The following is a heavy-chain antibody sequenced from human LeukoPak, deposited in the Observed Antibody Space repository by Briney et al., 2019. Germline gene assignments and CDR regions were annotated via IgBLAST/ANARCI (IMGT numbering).Heavy chain of an antibody. D-gene: IGHD2-21*01. CDR3: AREIVRGHYYYGMDV. V-gene: IGHV4-4*07. Sequence: SETLSLTCTVSGXSISSYYWSWIRQPAGKGREWIGRIYTSGSTNYNPSLKSRVTMSVDTSKNQFSLKLSSVTAADTAVYYCAREIVRGHYYYGMDVWGQGTTVTVSS. J-gene: IGHJ6*02. CDR2: IYTSGST. CDR1: GXSISSYY.